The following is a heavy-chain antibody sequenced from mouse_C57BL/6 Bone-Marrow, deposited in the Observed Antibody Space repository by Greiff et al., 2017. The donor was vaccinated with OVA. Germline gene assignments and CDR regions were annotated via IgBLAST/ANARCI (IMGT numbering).Heavy chain of an antibody. CDR1: GFTFSSYG. D-gene: IGHD3-3*01. CDR2: ISSGGSYT. Sequence: EVQLVESGGDLVKPGGSLKLSCAASGFTFSSYGMSWVRQTPDKRLEWVATISSGGSYTYYPDSVKGRFTISRDNAKNTLYLQMSSLKSEDTAMYYCARRGCAYWGQGTLVTVSA. CDR3: ARRGCAY. J-gene: IGHJ3*01. V-gene: IGHV5-6*01.